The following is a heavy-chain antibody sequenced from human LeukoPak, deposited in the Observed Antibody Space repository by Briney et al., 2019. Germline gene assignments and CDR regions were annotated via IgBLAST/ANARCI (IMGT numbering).Heavy chain of an antibody. CDR3: ARAHYDYYYMDV. Sequence: PGGSLRLSCAASGFTVSSNYMSSVREAPGKGREWVSVIYSGGCTYYADSVKGRFTVSSDNSKTTLYLQINSLRAEDTAVYYCARAHYDYYYMDVWGKGTTVTVSS. CDR2: IYSGGCT. J-gene: IGHJ6*03. CDR1: GFTVSSNY. V-gene: IGHV3-53*01.